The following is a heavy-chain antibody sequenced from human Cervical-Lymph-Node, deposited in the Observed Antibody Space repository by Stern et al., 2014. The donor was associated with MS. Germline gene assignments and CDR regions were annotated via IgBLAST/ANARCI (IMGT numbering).Heavy chain of an antibody. CDR1: GYTFTSNG. CDR3: ARDRGYYYGLDV. Sequence: QVQLMQSGAEVKKPGASVKVSCKASGYTFTSNGITWVRQAPGQGLEYMGWISAYNGDTNYAQKLQGRVTMTTDTSTGTAYMELRSLRSDDTAVYYCARDRGYYYGLDVWGQGTTVIVSS. J-gene: IGHJ6*02. CDR2: ISAYNGDT. V-gene: IGHV1-18*04.